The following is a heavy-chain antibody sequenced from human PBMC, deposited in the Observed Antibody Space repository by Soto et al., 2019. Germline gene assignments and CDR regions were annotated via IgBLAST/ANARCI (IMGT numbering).Heavy chain of an antibody. CDR2: IIPIFGTA. D-gene: IGHD2-2*02. J-gene: IGHJ5*02. V-gene: IGHV1-69*01. Sequence: QVQLVQSGAEVKKPGSSVKVSCKASGGTFSSYAISWVRQAPGQGLEWMGGIIPIFGTANYAQKFQGRVTITADESTSTAYMELSSQRSEDTAVYYCAREFVAILGYWFDPWGQGTLVTVSS. CDR1: GGTFSSYA. CDR3: AREFVAILGYWFDP.